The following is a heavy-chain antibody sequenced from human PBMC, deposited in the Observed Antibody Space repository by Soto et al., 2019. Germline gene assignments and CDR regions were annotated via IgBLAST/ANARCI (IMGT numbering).Heavy chain of an antibody. CDR2: IIPIFGTA. CDR3: ARTMKATSYYDSSGYSDDWFDP. V-gene: IGHV1-69*01. CDR1: GGTFSSYA. J-gene: IGHJ5*02. D-gene: IGHD3-22*01. Sequence: QVQLVQSGAEVKKPGSSVTVSCKASGGTFSSYAISWVRQPPGQALEWMGGIIPIFGTANYGPTFQGRVTITTDESTSTAYMGLSSLSSEDTAVYYCARTMKATSYYDSSGYSDDWFDPWGQGTLVTVSS.